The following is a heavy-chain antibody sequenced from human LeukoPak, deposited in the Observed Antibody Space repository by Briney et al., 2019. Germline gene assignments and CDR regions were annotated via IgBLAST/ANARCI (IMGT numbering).Heavy chain of an antibody. CDR3: VTYYFDSSGPKKNY. J-gene: IGHJ4*02. V-gene: IGHV4-34*01. Sequence: SETLSLTCAVYGGSFSGYYWSWLRQPPGKGLEWIGEINHSGSTNYNPSLKSRVTISVDTSKKQFSLKLSSVTAADTAVYYCVTYYFDSSGPKKNYWGQGTLVTVSS. CDR1: GGSFSGYY. CDR2: INHSGST. D-gene: IGHD3-22*01.